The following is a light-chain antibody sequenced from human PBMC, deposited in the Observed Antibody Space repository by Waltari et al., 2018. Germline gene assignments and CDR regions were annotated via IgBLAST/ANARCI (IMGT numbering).Light chain of an antibody. J-gene: IGLJ2*01. CDR3: QSYDSSNQV. CDR1: SDSIASYD. CDR2: EDN. V-gene: IGLV6-57*03. Sequence: NFMLTQPHSVSECPWKTVTISCTRSSDSIASYDVTWYQQRPGSAPTTVIYEDNQRPSGVPDRFSGSIDSSSNSASLTISGLKTEDEADYYCQSYDSSNQVFGGGTKLTVL.